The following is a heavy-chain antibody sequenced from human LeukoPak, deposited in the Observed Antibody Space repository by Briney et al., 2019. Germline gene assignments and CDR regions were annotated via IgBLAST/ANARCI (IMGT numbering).Heavy chain of an antibody. CDR1: GFTFDDYT. CDR2: ISGDGGST. D-gene: IGHD3-3*01. V-gene: IGHV3-43*02. CDR3: AKDPTYDFWSGYLRGKNWFDP. J-gene: IGHJ5*02. Sequence: GGSLRLSCAASGFTFDDYTMHWVRQAPGKGLEWVSLISGDGGSTYYADSVNGRFTISRDNSKISLYLQMNSLRTGDTALYYCAKDPTYDFWSGYLRGKNWFDPWGQGTLVTVSS.